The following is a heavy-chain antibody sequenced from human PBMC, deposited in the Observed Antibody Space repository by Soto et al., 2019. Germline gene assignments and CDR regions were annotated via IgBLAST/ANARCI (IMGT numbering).Heavy chain of an antibody. D-gene: IGHD5-12*01. CDR2: IKGDGSVT. CDR1: GFSLGAYW. Sequence: GGSLRLSCAASGFSLGAYWMHWVRQVPGKGLVWVARIKGDGSVTTYADSVKGRFTISRDIAKNTLYLQMNSLRAEDTAIYFCARVGSGYGNFDYWGQGTLVTVPS. J-gene: IGHJ4*02. V-gene: IGHV3-74*01. CDR3: ARVGSGYGNFDY.